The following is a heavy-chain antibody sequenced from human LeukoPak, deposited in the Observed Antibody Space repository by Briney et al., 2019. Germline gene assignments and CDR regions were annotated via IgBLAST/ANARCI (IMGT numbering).Heavy chain of an antibody. J-gene: IGHJ4*02. D-gene: IGHD6-13*01. CDR1: GGSIRGYY. CDR2: IYYSGST. CDR3: ATDRSGSSAGSWAY. Sequence: SETLSLTCTVSGGSIRGYYWSWIRQHPGKGLEWIGYIYYSGSTYYNPSLKSRVTISVDTSKNQFSLKLSSVTAADTAVYYCATDRSGSSAGSWAYWGQGTLVAVSS. V-gene: IGHV4-31*03.